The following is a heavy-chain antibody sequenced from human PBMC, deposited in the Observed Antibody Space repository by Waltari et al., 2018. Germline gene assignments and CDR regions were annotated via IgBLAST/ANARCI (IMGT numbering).Heavy chain of an antibody. Sequence: QVQLVQSGAEVKKPGASVKVSCKASGYTFTGYYMHWVRQAPGQGLEWMGRINPNSGGTNYAQKFQGRVTMTRDTSISTAYMELSRLRSDDTAVYYCARADFTIFGVVTGWFAPWGQGTLVTVSS. CDR1: GYTFTGYY. J-gene: IGHJ5*02. CDR2: INPNSGGT. D-gene: IGHD3-3*01. CDR3: ARADFTIFGVVTGWFAP. V-gene: IGHV1-2*06.